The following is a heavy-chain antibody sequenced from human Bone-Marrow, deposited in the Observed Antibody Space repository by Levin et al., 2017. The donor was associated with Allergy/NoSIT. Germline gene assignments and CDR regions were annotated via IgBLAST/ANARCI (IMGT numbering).Heavy chain of an antibody. D-gene: IGHD7-27*01. J-gene: IGHJ4*02. Sequence: PAASVKVSCEPSGFTFNDFFIHWVRQAPGQGLEWIGWISLQNGDTKYAQKFQGRFILTRDTSITTAYMEVSRLISDDTALYYCARDSVDVGTYFDYWGQGTLVSVAS. V-gene: IGHV1-2*02. CDR3: ARDSVDVGTYFDY. CDR1: GFTFNDFF. CDR2: ISLQNGDT.